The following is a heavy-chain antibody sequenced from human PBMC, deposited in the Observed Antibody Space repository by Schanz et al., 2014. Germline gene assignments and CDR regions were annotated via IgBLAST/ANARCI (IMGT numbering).Heavy chain of an antibody. J-gene: IGHJ4*02. CDR3: ARGGYSGDWYDRDIAHFDY. V-gene: IGHV1-18*01. Sequence: QVQLVQSGAEVKKPGSSVKVSCKASRSTFSSYTISWVRQARGQGLEWMGWISPYNGNTNYAQKLQGRVTMTADTSTSTAYMELKSQRSDGTAVYYCARGGYSGDWYDRDIAHFDYWGQGTLVTVSA. CDR1: RSTFSSYT. D-gene: IGHD6-19*01. CDR2: ISPYNGNT.